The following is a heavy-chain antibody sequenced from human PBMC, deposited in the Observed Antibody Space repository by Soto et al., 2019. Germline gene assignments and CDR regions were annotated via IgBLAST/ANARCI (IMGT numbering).Heavy chain of an antibody. D-gene: IGHD3-22*01. Sequence: EVQLEESGGGLIKPGEPLTHSCAATDFILSDAWMKWVRQAPGKGLEWVGRIKSKAHGGTTDYAAPLKGRFTILRDDSKNTLYLQMNSLQTEDTAIYYCASYRDSSGLRRYDYWGQGALVTVSS. CDR1: DFILSDAW. J-gene: IGHJ4*02. V-gene: IGHV3-15*07. CDR3: ASYRDSSGLRRYDY. CDR2: IKSKAHGGTT.